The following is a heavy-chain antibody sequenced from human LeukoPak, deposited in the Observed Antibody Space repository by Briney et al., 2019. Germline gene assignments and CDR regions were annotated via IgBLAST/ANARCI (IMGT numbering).Heavy chain of an antibody. J-gene: IGHJ3*01. Sequence: GGSLRLSCAASGFTFDDYAMHWVRQAPWKGLEWVSGLSWNSGSIGYADSVKGRFTISRHNATNSLYLQMSSLRAEDTAVYYCAKDSGTYRDFNVWGQGTLVTVSS. CDR2: LSWNSGSI. CDR3: AKDSGTYRDFNV. D-gene: IGHD1-26*01. V-gene: IGHV3-9*01. CDR1: GFTFDDYA.